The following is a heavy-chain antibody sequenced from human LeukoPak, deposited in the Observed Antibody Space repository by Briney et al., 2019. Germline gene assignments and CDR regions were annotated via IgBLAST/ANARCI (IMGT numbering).Heavy chain of an antibody. CDR2: IWPDDSDK. D-gene: IGHD5-24*01. J-gene: IGHJ4*02. CDR1: GYSLTSYW. Sequence: GESLKISCKGSGYSLTSYWIGWVRQVPGKGLEWMGIIWPDDSDKRYSPSFHGQVTISADKSISTAYLQWSSLKASDTAMYYCARQGKDGYRVVDYWGQGTLVTVSS. CDR3: ARQGKDGYRVVDY. V-gene: IGHV5-51*01.